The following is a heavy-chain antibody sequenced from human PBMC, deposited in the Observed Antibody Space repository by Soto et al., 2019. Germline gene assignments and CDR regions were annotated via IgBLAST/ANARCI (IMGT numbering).Heavy chain of an antibody. D-gene: IGHD3-10*01. V-gene: IGHV1-69*06. CDR3: ARRGLASPRNYYYYGMDV. Sequence: AASVKVSCKASGGTFSSYAISWVRQAPGQGLEWMGGIIPIFGTANYAQKFQGRVTITADKSTSTAYMELSSLRSEDTAVYYCARRGLASPRNYYYYGMDVWGQGTTVTVSS. CDR1: GGTFSSYA. CDR2: IIPIFGTA. J-gene: IGHJ6*02.